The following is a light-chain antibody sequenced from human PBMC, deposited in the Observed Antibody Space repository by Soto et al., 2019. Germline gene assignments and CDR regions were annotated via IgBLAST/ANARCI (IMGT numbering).Light chain of an antibody. Sequence: QSVLTQPASVSGSPGQSVTISCTGTSSDVGGYNYVSWYQHHPGKAPKLMIFDVSNRPSGVSNRFSGSKSGNTASLTISGLQAEDEADYYCSSYTASSTYVFGTGTNVT. J-gene: IGLJ1*01. V-gene: IGLV2-14*03. CDR2: DVS. CDR3: SSYTASSTYV. CDR1: SSDVGGYNY.